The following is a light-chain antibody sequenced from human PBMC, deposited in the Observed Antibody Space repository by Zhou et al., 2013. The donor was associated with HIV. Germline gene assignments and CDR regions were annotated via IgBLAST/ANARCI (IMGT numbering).Light chain of an antibody. CDR3: QQYASSPRT. Sequence: DIQMTQSPPSVSASVGDRVTITCRASQGISTQLAWYQQKPGKAPKLLIYTTSSLLGGVPSRFSGSGSGTDFTLTISSLQPEDFAVYSCQQYASSPRTFGQGTKVEIK. CDR1: QGISTQ. CDR2: TTS. J-gene: IGKJ1*01. V-gene: IGKV1-12*01.